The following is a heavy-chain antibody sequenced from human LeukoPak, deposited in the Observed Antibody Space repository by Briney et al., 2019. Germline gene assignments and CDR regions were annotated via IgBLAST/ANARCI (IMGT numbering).Heavy chain of an antibody. V-gene: IGHV4-59*01. D-gene: IGHD2-15*01. CDR3: ARVMSGGNYFDY. Sequence: SETLSLTCTVSGGSISSYYWSWIRQPPGKGLEWIGYIYYSGSTNYNPSLKSRVTISVDTSKNQFSLKLSSVTAADTAVYYCARVMSGGNYFDYWGQGTLVTVSS. CDR2: IYYSGST. CDR1: GGSISSYY. J-gene: IGHJ4*02.